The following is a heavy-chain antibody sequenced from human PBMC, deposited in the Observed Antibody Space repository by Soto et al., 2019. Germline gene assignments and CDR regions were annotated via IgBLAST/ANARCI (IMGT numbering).Heavy chain of an antibody. Sequence: GSLRLSCVGSGFTFSTYSINWVRQAPGKGLEWVSSISSRSDIYYADSVKGRFTISRDNAKNSVSLQMNSLRAEDTAVYYCAREYTTWPLAYGLDVWGQGTTVTVSS. CDR3: AREYTTWPLAYGLDV. V-gene: IGHV3-21*01. J-gene: IGHJ6*02. CDR2: ISSRSDI. D-gene: IGHD1-26*01. CDR1: GFTFSTYS.